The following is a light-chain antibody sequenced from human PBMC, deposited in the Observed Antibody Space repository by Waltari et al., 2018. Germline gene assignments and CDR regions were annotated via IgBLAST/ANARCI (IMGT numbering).Light chain of an antibody. CDR1: GSDIGAFNY. CDR3: TSFTRAKTWV. CDR2: GVS. J-gene: IGLJ3*02. V-gene: IGLV2-14*03. Sequence: QSALTQPASVSGSPRQSITIPCTGTGSDIGAFNYVPWYQQHSGKAPRLIIFGVSDRPSGISNRFSGSKSGNTASLTISGLQAEDEADYYCTSFTRAKTWVFGGGTKVTVL.